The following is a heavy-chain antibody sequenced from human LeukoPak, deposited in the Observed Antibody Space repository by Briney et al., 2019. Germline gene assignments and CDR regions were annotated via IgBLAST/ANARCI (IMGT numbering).Heavy chain of an antibody. CDR3: AKEAGQDYGALDAFDV. CDR2: IGGTSSSL. J-gene: IGHJ3*01. D-gene: IGHD4-17*01. Sequence: GGSLRLSCAASGFTFSIYSMNWVRQAPGKGLEWVSSIGGTSSSLYYAESVKGRFTISRDNARNSLFLQMNSLRAEDTAVYYCAKEAGQDYGALDAFDVWGQGTMVTVSS. V-gene: IGHV3-21*01. CDR1: GFTFSIYS.